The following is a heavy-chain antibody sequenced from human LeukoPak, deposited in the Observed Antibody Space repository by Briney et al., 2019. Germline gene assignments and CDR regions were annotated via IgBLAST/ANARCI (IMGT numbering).Heavy chain of an antibody. CDR1: GFIFSSYG. V-gene: IGHV3-30*02. CDR2: IRYDGSNK. Sequence: GGSLRLSCAASGFIFSSYGMHWVRQAPGKGLEWAAFIRYDGSNKYYADSVKGRFTIFRDNSKNTLYLQMNSLRAEDTAVYYCAKDSWVYGSGSYESDYWGQGTLVTVSS. D-gene: IGHD3-10*01. CDR3: AKDSWVYGSGSYESDY. J-gene: IGHJ4*02.